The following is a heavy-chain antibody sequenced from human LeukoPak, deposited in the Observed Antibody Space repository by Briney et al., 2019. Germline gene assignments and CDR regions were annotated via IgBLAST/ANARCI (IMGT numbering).Heavy chain of an antibody. CDR3: ARVRSSSWYIDY. Sequence: ASVKVSCKASGYTFTSYYMHWVRQAPGQGLEWMGIINPSGGSTSYAQKFQGRVTMTRDTSISTAYMELSRLRSDDTAVYYCARVRSSSWYIDYWGQGTLVTVSS. J-gene: IGHJ4*02. D-gene: IGHD6-13*01. V-gene: IGHV1-46*01. CDR2: INPSGGST. CDR1: GYTFTSYY.